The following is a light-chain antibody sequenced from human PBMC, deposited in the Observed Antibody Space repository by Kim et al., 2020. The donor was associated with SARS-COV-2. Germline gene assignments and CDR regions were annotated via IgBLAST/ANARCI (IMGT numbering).Light chain of an antibody. Sequence: DVVMTQSPLSLPVTLGQPASISCRSSQSLVHSNGNTYLNWFQQRPGQSPRRLIYQVSNRDSGVPDRFSGSGSGTDFTLEISRVEAEDVGVYYCMQGTQWPWTFGQGTKVDIK. J-gene: IGKJ1*01. CDR1: QSLVHSNGNTY. V-gene: IGKV2-30*02. CDR3: MQGTQWPWT. CDR2: QVS.